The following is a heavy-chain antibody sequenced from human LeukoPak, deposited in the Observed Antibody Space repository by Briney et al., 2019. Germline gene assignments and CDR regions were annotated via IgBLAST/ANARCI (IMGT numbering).Heavy chain of an antibody. D-gene: IGHD6-19*01. CDR1: GGSISSGGYY. CDR2: IYHSGST. Sequence: PSETLSLTCTVSGGSISSGGYYWSWIRQPPGKGLEWIGYIYHSGSTYYNPSLKSRVTISVDRSKNQFSLKLSSVTAADTAVYYCARGYSSTGDAFDIWGQGTMVTVSS. J-gene: IGHJ3*02. CDR3: ARGYSSTGDAFDI. V-gene: IGHV4-30-2*01.